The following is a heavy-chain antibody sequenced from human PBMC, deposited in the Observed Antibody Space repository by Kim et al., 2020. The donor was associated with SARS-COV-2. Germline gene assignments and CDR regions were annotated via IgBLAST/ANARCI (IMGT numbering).Heavy chain of an antibody. V-gene: IGHV3-74*01. D-gene: IGHD6-19*01. J-gene: IGHJ4*02. Sequence: TSSVKGRFTNSRDNAKATLYLQMNSLRAEDTAVYYCARRAYSSGWWYFDYWGQGTLVTVSS. CDR3: ARRAYSSGWWYFDY.